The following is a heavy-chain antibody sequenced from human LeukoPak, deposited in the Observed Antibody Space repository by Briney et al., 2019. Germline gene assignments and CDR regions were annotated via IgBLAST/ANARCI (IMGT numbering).Heavy chain of an antibody. CDR1: GFTFSSYE. CDR3: ARWGVGDY. V-gene: IGHV3-48*03. Sequence: QSGGSLRLSWAASGFTFSSYEMNWVRQAPGKGLEWVSYISSSGTIYYADSVKGRFTISRDNAKNSLYLQMNSLRAEDTAVYYCARWGVGDYWGQGTLVTVSS. CDR2: ISSSGTI. D-gene: IGHD1-26*01. J-gene: IGHJ4*01.